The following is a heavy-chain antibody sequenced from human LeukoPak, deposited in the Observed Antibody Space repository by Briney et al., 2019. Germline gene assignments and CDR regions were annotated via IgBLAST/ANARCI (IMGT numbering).Heavy chain of an antibody. Sequence: PGGSLRLSCAASGFTFSDYNMRWIRQAPGKGLEWVSSISSSSDYIYHADSVKGRFTISRDNPKKSLYLQMNSLRAEDTAVYYCARGATTTRFGRFDPWGQGTLVIVSS. J-gene: IGHJ5*02. CDR3: ARGATTTRFGRFDP. D-gene: IGHD4-17*01. CDR2: ISSSSDYI. V-gene: IGHV3-21*01. CDR1: GFTFSDYN.